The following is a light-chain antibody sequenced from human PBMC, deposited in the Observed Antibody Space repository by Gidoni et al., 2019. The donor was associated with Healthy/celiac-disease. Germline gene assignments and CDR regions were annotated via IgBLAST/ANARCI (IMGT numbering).Light chain of an antibody. V-gene: IGKV3-11*01. Sequence: EILLTQSPATLSLSPGERATLTCRASQSVSSYLAWYQQKPGQAPRLLIYEASNRATGIPDRFSGSGSGTDFTLTISSLEPEDLAVYYCQQRSNWPSTFXQXTKVXIK. CDR1: QSVSSY. J-gene: IGKJ1*01. CDR3: QQRSNWPST. CDR2: EAS.